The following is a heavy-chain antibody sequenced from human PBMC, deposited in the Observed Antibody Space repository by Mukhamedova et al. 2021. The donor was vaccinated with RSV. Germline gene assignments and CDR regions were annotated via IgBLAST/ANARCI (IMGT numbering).Heavy chain of an antibody. CDR2: IIPILGIA. D-gene: IGHD5-12*01. Sequence: GRIIPILGIANYAQKFQGRVTITADKSTSTAYMELSSLRSEDTAVYYCARDSKRGYSGHDLAYWGQGTLVTVSS. J-gene: IGHJ4*02. V-gene: IGHV1-69*04. CDR3: ARDSKRGYSGHDLAY.